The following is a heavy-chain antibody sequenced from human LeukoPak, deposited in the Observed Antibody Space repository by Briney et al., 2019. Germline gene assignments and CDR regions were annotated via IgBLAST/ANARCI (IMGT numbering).Heavy chain of an antibody. J-gene: IGHJ4*02. Sequence: ASVKVSCKASGYTFTGYYMHWVRQAPGQGLEWMGIINPSGGSTSYAQKFQGRVTMTRDTSTSTVYMELSSLRSEDTAVYYCARASIVGASDYWGQGTLVTVSS. CDR2: INPSGGST. D-gene: IGHD1-26*01. CDR3: ARASIVGASDY. V-gene: IGHV1-46*01. CDR1: GYTFTGYY.